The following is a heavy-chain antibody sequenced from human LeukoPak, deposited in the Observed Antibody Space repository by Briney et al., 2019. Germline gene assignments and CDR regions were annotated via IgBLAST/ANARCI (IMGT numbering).Heavy chain of an antibody. CDR3: ARGLAVRYSRDDWFDP. D-gene: IGHD3-9*01. Sequence: ASVKVSCKASGYTFTGYYMHWVRQAPGQGLEWMGWINPNSGGTNYAQKFQGRVTMTRDTSISTAYMELSRLRSDDTAVYYCARGLAVRYSRDDWFDPWGQGTLVTVSS. J-gene: IGHJ5*02. CDR2: INPNSGGT. CDR1: GYTFTGYY. V-gene: IGHV1-2*02.